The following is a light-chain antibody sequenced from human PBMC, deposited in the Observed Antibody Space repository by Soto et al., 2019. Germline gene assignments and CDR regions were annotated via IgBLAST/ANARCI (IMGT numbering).Light chain of an antibody. CDR3: DQAGNSSLT. CDR1: QSVSSSY. J-gene: IGKJ4*01. V-gene: IGKV3-20*01. CDR2: GAS. Sequence: EIVLTQSPGTLSLSPGERATLSCRASQSVSSSYLAWYQQKPGQAPRLLIYGASSRATGIPDRISGSRSGTDYTVTISRVEPDDFALYSWDQAGNSSLTFGGGTKVEIK.